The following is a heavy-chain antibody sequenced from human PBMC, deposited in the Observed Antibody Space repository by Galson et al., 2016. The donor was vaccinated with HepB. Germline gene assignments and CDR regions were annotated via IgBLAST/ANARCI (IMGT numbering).Heavy chain of an antibody. Sequence: SLRLSCAASGFTFSRHGMHWVRQAPGKGLEWVAVISYDGINEHYADSVKGRFIISRDNSKNTLYLQMDSLRAEDTAVYYCARDHGGNYGLDYWGQGTLVTVSS. CDR1: GFTFSRHG. V-gene: IGHV3-30-3*01. CDR3: ARDHGGNYGLDY. CDR2: ISYDGINE. J-gene: IGHJ4*02. D-gene: IGHD4-23*01.